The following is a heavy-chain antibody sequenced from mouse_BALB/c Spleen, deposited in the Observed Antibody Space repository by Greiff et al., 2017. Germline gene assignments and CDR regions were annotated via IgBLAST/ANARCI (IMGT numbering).Heavy chain of an antibody. CDR2: ISSGSSTI. J-gene: IGHJ2*01. V-gene: IGHV5-17*02. D-gene: IGHD1-1*01. CDR3: ARGAYGSSYDY. CDR1: GFTFSSFG. Sequence: EVMLVESGGGLVQPGGSRKLSCAASGFTFSSFGMHWVRQAPEKGLEWVAYISSGSSTIYYADTVKGRFTISRDNPKNTLFLQMTSLRSEDTAMYYCARGAYGSSYDYWGQGTTLTVSS.